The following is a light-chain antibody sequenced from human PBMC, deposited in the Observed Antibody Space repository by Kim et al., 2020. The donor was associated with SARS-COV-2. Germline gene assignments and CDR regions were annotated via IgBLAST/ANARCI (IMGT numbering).Light chain of an antibody. J-gene: IGLJ2*01. CDR2: TNN. Sequence: QSVLTQPPSASGTPGQRVTISCSGDTSNIATNTVNWYQLLPGTAPKLLIHTNNQRPSGVPDRFSGFKADTSASLAISGLQPEDEGDYYCAAWDDSLNGFVAFGGGTKVTVL. V-gene: IGLV1-44*01. CDR1: TSNIATNT. CDR3: AAWDDSLNGFVA.